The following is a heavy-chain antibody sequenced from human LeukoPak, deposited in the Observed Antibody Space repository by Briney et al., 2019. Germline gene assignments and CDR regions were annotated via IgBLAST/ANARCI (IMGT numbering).Heavy chain of an antibody. CDR1: GFTFSSYS. D-gene: IGHD3/OR15-3a*01. J-gene: IGHJ4*02. V-gene: IGHV3-48*01. Sequence: GGSLRLSCAASGFTFSSYSMNWVRQAPGKGLEWVSYISSSSRTIYYADSVKGRFTISRDNSKNTLYLQMNSLRAEDTAVYYCAKTTGIGLYYFDYWGQGTLVTVSS. CDR3: AKTTGIGLYYFDY. CDR2: ISSSSRTI.